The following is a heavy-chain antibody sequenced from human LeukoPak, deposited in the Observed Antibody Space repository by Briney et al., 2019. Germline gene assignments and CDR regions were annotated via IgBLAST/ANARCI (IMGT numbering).Heavy chain of an antibody. V-gene: IGHV1-2*02. CDR3: ARDSLAYCGGDCPVDY. CDR1: GYTFTSYD. Sequence: ASVKASCKASGYTFTSYDINWVRQAPGQGLEWMGWINPNSGDTDYAQKFQGRVTMTRDTSISTAYMELSRLRSDDTAVYYCARDSLAYCGGDCPVDYWGQGTLVTVSS. J-gene: IGHJ4*02. CDR2: INPNSGDT. D-gene: IGHD2-21*02.